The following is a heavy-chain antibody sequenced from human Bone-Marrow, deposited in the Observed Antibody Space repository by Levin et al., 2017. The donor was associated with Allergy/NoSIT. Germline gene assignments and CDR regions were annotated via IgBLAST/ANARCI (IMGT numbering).Heavy chain of an antibody. CDR3: ARDSPYISSWYGRGDC. Sequence: GESLKISCAASGFTFSTYGMSWVRQAPGKGLEWVSSISGTGGGTYYADSVKGRFTMSGDNSKNTLYLQMNSLRVEDTALYYCARDSPYISSWYGRGDCWGQGTLVTVSS. CDR2: ISGTGGGT. J-gene: IGHJ4*02. D-gene: IGHD6-13*01. V-gene: IGHV3-23*01. CDR1: GFTFSTYG.